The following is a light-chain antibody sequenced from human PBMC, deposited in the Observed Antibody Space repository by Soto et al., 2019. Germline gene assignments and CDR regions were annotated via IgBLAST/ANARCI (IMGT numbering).Light chain of an antibody. J-gene: IGLJ3*02. CDR2: EGS. CDR1: SSDFGNNNL. V-gene: IGLV2-23*01. Sequence: QSALTQPASVSGSPGLSITISCPETSSDFGNNNLVSWYQQHPGKAPKLMIYEGSNRPSGVSNRFSGSKSGNTASLTISGLQAEDEADYYCCSYAGSSTWVFGGGTKLTVL. CDR3: CSYAGSSTWV.